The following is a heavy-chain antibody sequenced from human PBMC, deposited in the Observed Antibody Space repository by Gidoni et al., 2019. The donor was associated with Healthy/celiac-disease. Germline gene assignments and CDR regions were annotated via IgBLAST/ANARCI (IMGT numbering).Heavy chain of an antibody. D-gene: IGHD2-15*01. V-gene: IGHV4-39*01. J-gene: IGHJ6*02. CDR1: GGSISSSSYY. CDR2: IYYSGST. CDR3: VRGIVVVVAASPLRGGMDV. Sequence: QLQLQESGPGLVKPSETLSLTCTVSGGSISSSSYYWGWIRQPPGKGLEWIGSIYYSGSTYYNPSLKRRVTISVDTSKNQFSLKLSSVTAADTAVYYCVRGIVVVVAASPLRGGMDVWGQGTTVTVSS.